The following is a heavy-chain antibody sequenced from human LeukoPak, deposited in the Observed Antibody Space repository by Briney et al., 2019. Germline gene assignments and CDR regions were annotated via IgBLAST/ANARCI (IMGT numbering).Heavy chain of an antibody. Sequence: SETLSLTCTVSGDSINSLDLWSWVRQPPGKGLEWIGEMYLSGTTHSNPSVKSRVTISIDKSKNQFFLNLSSVTAADTAVYYCARQTTSSGMDVWGQGTTVTVSS. CDR1: GDSINSLDL. J-gene: IGHJ6*02. CDR2: MYLSGTT. CDR3: ARQTTSSGMDV. V-gene: IGHV4-4*02. D-gene: IGHD4-11*01.